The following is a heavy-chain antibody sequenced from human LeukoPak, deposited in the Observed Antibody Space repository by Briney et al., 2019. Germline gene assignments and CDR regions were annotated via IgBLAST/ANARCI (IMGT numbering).Heavy chain of an antibody. J-gene: IGHJ5*02. V-gene: IGHV3-48*04. CDR3: VSWDWIDP. CDR2: ISSSGDTI. CDR1: GFTFNTYS. Sequence: PGGSLRLSCAASGFTFNTYSMNWVRQAPGKGLEWVSYISSSGDTIFYADSVKGRFTISRDNSKNSLYLQMNSLRAEDTAVYYCVSWDWIDPWGQGTLVTVSS. D-gene: IGHD7-27*01.